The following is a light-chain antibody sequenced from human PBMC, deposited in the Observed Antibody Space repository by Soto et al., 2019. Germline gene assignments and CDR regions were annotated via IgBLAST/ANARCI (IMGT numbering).Light chain of an antibody. CDR2: DVT. J-gene: IGLJ1*01. CDR3: SSSTSSSTHYV. V-gene: IGLV2-14*01. CDR1: SSDVSGYNY. Sequence: QSALTQPASVSGSPGQSITISCTGTSSDVSGYNYVSWYQQHPGKAPKLMIYDVTNRPSGVSNRFSGSKSGNTASLTISGLQAEDEADYYCSSSTSSSTHYVFGTGTKVTVL.